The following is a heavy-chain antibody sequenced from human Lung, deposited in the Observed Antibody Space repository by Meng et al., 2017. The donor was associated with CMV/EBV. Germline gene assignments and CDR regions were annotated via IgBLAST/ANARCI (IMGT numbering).Heavy chain of an antibody. CDR1: GFTFSSYE. J-gene: IGHJ4*02. V-gene: IGHV3-48*03. CDR3: ARDTGWDLHPYYFDY. Sequence: GESXKISXAASGFTFSSYEMNWVRQAPGKGLEWVSYISSSGSTIHYADSVKGRFTISRDNAKESLYLQMNSLRAEDTAIYYCARDTGWDLHPYYFDYWGQGTXVTVSS. CDR2: ISSSGSTI. D-gene: IGHD3-16*01.